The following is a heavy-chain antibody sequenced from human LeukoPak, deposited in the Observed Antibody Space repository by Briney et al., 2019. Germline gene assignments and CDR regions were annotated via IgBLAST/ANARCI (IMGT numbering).Heavy chain of an antibody. CDR2: VSSTGTTI. D-gene: IGHD2-15*01. CDR3: ARSRVGNYFDS. Sequence: GGSLRLSCAASGFTFSSYSMNWVRQAPGKGLEWVSYVSSTGTTIFYADSVKGRFTISRDNAKNSLYLQMDSLRAEDTAVYYCARSRVGNYFDSWGQGTLVTVSS. V-gene: IGHV3-48*01. CDR1: GFTFSSYS. J-gene: IGHJ4*02.